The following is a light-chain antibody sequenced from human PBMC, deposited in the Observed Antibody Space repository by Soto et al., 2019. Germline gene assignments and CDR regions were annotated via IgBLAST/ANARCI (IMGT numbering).Light chain of an antibody. Sequence: EIVLTQSPGPLSLSPGTRATLSCRASQSVTGSKLAWYQQRPGQAPRLLIYGASTRATDIPARFSGSGSGTTYTLTISGLEPEDFALYFCQQYGNSLFTFGQGTKLDIK. V-gene: IGKV3-20*01. CDR2: GAS. CDR3: QQYGNSLFT. CDR1: QSVTGSK. J-gene: IGKJ2*01.